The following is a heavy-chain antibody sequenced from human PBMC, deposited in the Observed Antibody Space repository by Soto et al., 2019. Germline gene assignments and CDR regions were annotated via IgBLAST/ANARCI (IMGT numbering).Heavy chain of an antibody. J-gene: IGHJ5*02. CDR2: INPNSGTT. CDR3: ARGGGTTLAPLP. Sequence: ASVKVSCKASGYTFTGYFMHWVRQAPGEGLEWMGWINPNSGTTKYAPKFQGRVTMTRDTSNRTAYLELSRLTSDDTAIYYCARGGGTTLAPLPWGQGTPVTVSS. CDR1: GYTFTGYF. V-gene: IGHV1-2*02. D-gene: IGHD3-16*01.